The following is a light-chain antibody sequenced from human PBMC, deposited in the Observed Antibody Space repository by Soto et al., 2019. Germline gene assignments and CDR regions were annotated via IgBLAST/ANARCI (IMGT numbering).Light chain of an antibody. CDR3: QSYDSSLSGYVL. V-gene: IGLV1-40*01. CDR2: GNS. Sequence: QSLLTQPPSVSGAPGQRVTISCTGSSSNIGAGYDVQWYQQLPGTAPKVLIYGNSNRPSGVPDRFSGSKSGTSASLAITGLQAEDEADYYCQSYDSSLSGYVLFGGGTKLTVL. J-gene: IGLJ2*01. CDR1: SSNIGAGYD.